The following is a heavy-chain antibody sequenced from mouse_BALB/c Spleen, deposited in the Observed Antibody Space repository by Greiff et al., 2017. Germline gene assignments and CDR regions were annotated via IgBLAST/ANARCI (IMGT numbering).Heavy chain of an antibody. CDR2: IRLKSNNYAT. Sequence: EVKLMESGGGLVQPGGSMKLSCVASGFTFSNYWMNWVRQSPEKGLEWVAEIRLKSNNYATHYAESVKGRFTISRDDSKSSVYLQMNNLRAEDTGIYYCTRDYYGSRDWGQGTLVTVSA. J-gene: IGHJ3*01. D-gene: IGHD1-1*01. V-gene: IGHV6-6*02. CDR1: GFTFSNYW. CDR3: TRDYYGSRD.